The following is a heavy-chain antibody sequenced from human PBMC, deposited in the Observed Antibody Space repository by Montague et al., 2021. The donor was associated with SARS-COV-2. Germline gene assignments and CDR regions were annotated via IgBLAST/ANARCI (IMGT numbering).Heavy chain of an antibody. D-gene: IGHD3-10*01. J-gene: IGHJ4*02. V-gene: IGHV3-23*01. Sequence: SLRLSCAASGFYAMSWVRQAPGKGLEWVSVISGSGGNTYYADSVKGRFTISRDNSKNTLYLQMNSLRAEDTAVYYCAKAPTMVRGVYSDYWGQGTLVTVSS. CDR1: GFYA. CDR3: AKAPTMVRGVYSDY. CDR2: ISGSGGNT.